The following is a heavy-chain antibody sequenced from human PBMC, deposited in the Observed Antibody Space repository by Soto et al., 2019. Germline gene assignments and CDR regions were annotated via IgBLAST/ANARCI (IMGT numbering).Heavy chain of an antibody. CDR2: IYYRGST. V-gene: IGHV4-61*01. CDR3: ARERYSGDYFFDY. D-gene: IGHD4-17*01. Sequence: SETLSLTCTVSGGSISSSSYYWSWIRQPPGKGLEWIGYIYYRGSTNYNPSLKSRVTISLDTSKNQFSLKLSSVTAADTAVYYCARERYSGDYFFDYWGQGALVTVSS. CDR1: GGSISSSSYY. J-gene: IGHJ4*02.